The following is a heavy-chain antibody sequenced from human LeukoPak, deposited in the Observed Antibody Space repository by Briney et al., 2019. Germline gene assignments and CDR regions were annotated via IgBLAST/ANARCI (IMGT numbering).Heavy chain of an antibody. D-gene: IGHD2-15*01. CDR1: GFTFSSYW. Sequence: PGGSLRLSCEASGFTFSSYWMNWVRQAPGKGLEWVANIKQDGSEKYYVDSVKGRSTISRDNAKNSLYLQMNCLRAEDTAVYYCARDGGYCSGGTCYSTHWGQGTLVTVSS. V-gene: IGHV3-7*03. J-gene: IGHJ4*02. CDR3: ARDGGYCSGGTCYSTH. CDR2: IKQDGSEK.